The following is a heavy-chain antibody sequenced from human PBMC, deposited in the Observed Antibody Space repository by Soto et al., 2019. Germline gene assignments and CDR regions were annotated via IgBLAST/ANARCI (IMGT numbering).Heavy chain of an antibody. D-gene: IGHD2-2*01. J-gene: IGHJ6*02. CDR3: ARNPIVLVPAAYYYYGMDV. V-gene: IGHV1-69*12. Sequence: QVQLVQSGAEVKKPGSSVKVSCKASGGTFSSYAISWVRQAPGQGLEWMGGIIPIFGTANYAQKFQGRVTITADEXXSXAXKELSSLRSEDTAVYYCARNPIVLVPAAYYYYGMDVWGQGTTVTVSS. CDR2: IIPIFGTA. CDR1: GGTFSSYA.